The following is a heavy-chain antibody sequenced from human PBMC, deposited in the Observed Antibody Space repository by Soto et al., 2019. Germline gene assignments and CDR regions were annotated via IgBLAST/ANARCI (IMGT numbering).Heavy chain of an antibody. J-gene: IGHJ6*02. Sequence: PGGSLRLSCAASGFTFSSYSMNWVRQAPGKGLEWVSSIGSSSSYIYYADSVKGRFTISRDNAKNSLYLQMNSLRAEDTAVYYCARDIIGGGYYWSVKPSYYYYGMDVWGQGTKVTVSS. V-gene: IGHV3-21*01. CDR1: GFTFSSYS. CDR3: ARDIIGGGYYWSVKPSYYYYGMDV. D-gene: IGHD3-22*01. CDR2: IGSSSSYI.